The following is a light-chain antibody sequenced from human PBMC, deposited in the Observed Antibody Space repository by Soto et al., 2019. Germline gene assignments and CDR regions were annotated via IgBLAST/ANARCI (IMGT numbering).Light chain of an antibody. CDR2: RNN. J-gene: IGLJ2*01. Sequence: QSVLTQPPSASGTPGQRVTISCSGSSSNIGSNSVYWYQQLPGTAPKLLICRNNQRPSGVPDRFSGSKSGTSASLAISGLRSEDEADYYCPAWDDSLSGRVVFGGGTKVTVL. CDR3: PAWDDSLSGRVV. V-gene: IGLV1-47*01. CDR1: SSNIGSNS.